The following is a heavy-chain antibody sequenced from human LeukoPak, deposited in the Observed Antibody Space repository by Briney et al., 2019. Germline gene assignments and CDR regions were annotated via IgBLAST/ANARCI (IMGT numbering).Heavy chain of an antibody. Sequence: GGSLRLSCAASGFTLSSHGMHWVRQAPGKGLEWVAFIRYDGSNKYYADSVKGRFTISRDNSKNTLYLQMNSLRAEDTAVYYCAKDTTPPKAGFDPWGQGTLVTVSS. CDR2: IRYDGSNK. V-gene: IGHV3-30*02. D-gene: IGHD1-14*01. J-gene: IGHJ5*02. CDR3: AKDTTPPKAGFDP. CDR1: GFTLSSHG.